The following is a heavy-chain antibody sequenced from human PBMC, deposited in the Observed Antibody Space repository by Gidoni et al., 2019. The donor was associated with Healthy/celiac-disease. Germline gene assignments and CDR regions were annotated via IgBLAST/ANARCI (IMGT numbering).Heavy chain of an antibody. D-gene: IGHD3-22*01. CDR2: IDPSELNT. CDR1: GYSFTSYW. Sequence: VQLVQSGAEVKKPGESLRISCKGSGYSFTSYWISWVRQRPGKGLEWMGRIDPSELNTNYSPSFQGHVTISADKSISTAYLQWSSLKASDTAMYYCARDPYYDSSGYRDWGQGTLVTVSS. V-gene: IGHV5-10-1*03. CDR3: ARDPYYDSSGYRD. J-gene: IGHJ4*02.